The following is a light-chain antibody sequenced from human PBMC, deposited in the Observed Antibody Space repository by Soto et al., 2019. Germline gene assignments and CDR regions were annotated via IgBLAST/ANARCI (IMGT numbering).Light chain of an antibody. J-gene: IGLJ1*01. V-gene: IGLV1-44*01. CDR2: SNN. CDR3: AAWDDSLNAYV. CDR1: SSNIGSKT. Sequence: QSVLTQPPSASETPGQRVTISCSGSSSNIGSKTVNWYQQLPGTAPKLVVYSNNQRPSGVPDRFSGSKSGSSASLAISGLQSEDEADYYCAAWDDSLNAYVFGTGTKVTVL.